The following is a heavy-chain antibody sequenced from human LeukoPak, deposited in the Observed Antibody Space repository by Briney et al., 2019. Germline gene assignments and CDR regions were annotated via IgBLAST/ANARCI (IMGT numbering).Heavy chain of an antibody. CDR1: GFTFSSYG. D-gene: IGHD5-18*01. CDR2: IRYDGSNK. Sequence: GGSLRLSCAASGFTFSSYGMNWVRQAPGKGLEWVAFIRYDGSNKYYADSVKGRFTISRDNSKNTLYLQMNSLRAEDTAVYYCAKDQGYSYGIDYWGQGTLVTVSS. CDR3: AKDQGYSYGIDY. V-gene: IGHV3-30*02. J-gene: IGHJ4*02.